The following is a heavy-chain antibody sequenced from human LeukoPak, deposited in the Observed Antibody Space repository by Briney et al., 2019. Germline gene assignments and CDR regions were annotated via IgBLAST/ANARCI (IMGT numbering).Heavy chain of an antibody. CDR1: GFTFSNYW. CDR3: ASTQPFDY. CDR2: IKQDGSEK. V-gene: IGHV3-7*03. Sequence: AGGSLRLSCAASGFTFSNYWMSWVRQAPGKGLEWVANIKQDGSEKYYADSVKGRFTISRDNAKSSLYLQLNSLRVEDTAVYHCASTQPFDYWGQGTLVTVPS. J-gene: IGHJ4*02.